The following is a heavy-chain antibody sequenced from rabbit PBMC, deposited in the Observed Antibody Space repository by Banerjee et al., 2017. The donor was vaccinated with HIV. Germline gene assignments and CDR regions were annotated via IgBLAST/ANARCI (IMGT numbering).Heavy chain of an antibody. CDR2: IYTGSGST. CDR1: GFSFSSGYD. Sequence: QSLEESGGGLVQPEGSLTLTCTASGFSFSSGYDMCWVRQAPGKGLEWIGCIYTGSGSTCYASWAKGRFTISKASSTTVTLQMTSLTAADTATYFCARGSGWRGSDLWGPGTLVTVS. D-gene: IGHD4-1*01. J-gene: IGHJ4*01. V-gene: IGHV1S40*01. CDR3: ARGSGWRGSDL.